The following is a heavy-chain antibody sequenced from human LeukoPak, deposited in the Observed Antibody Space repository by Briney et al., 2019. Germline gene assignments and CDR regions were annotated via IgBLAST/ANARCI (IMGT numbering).Heavy chain of an antibody. CDR3: ARDAQWLVPEGYYYYMDA. J-gene: IGHJ6*03. V-gene: IGHV3-21*01. Sequence: GGSLRLSCAAAGFSFSDYSMNWVRQAPGKGLEWVSSISSSSSYIYYADSVKGRFTISRDNAQNSLFLQMNSLRAEDTAVYYCARDAQWLVPEGYYYYMDAWGKGTTVTVSS. CDR2: ISSSSSYI. D-gene: IGHD6-19*01. CDR1: GFSFSDYS.